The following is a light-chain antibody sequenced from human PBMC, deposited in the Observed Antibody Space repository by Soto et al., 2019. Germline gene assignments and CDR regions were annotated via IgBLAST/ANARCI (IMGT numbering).Light chain of an antibody. CDR1: SSNIGSTS. J-gene: IGLJ3*02. Sequence: QAVVTQPPSASETPGQRVTIFCSGSSSNIGSTSVNWYQHLPGTAPKLLIYSNNQRPSGVPDRFSGSKSGTSASLAIRGLQSGDEADYYCAAWDDSLDGWVFGGGTKLTVL. CDR2: SNN. CDR3: AAWDDSLDGWV. V-gene: IGLV1-44*01.